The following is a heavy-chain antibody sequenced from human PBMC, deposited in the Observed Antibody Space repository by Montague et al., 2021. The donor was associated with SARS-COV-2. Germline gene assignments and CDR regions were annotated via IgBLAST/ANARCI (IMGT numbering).Heavy chain of an antibody. J-gene: IGHJ4*02. Sequence: SLRLSCEASGFTFTTHWMNWVRQAPGKGLEWVANINEDGSQKYYIDSVKGRFTISRDNARNSLFLLMTGLRAEDTAVYYCTALRRTDPFDYWGQGNLVTVSS. D-gene: IGHD2-21*02. CDR1: GFTFTTHW. CDR3: TALRRTDPFDY. V-gene: IGHV3-7*01. CDR2: INEDGSQK.